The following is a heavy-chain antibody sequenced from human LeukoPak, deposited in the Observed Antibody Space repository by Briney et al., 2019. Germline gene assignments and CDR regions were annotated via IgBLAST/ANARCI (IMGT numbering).Heavy chain of an antibody. V-gene: IGHV3-74*01. D-gene: IGHD3-22*01. CDR2: TSSDGSST. CDR1: GFTFSSYW. J-gene: IGHJ5*02. Sequence: QPGGSLRLSCAASGFTFSSYWMHWVRQGPGKGLVWVSRTSSDGSSTTYADSVKGRFTISRDNGKNTLYLQMKSLSAEDTAVYYCAKSRGSMIVVVITTVIWFDPWGQGTLVTVSS. CDR3: AKSRGSMIVVVITTVIWFDP.